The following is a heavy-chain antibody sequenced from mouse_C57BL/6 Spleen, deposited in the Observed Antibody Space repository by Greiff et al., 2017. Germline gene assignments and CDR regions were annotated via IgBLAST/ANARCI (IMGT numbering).Heavy chain of an antibody. J-gene: IGHJ4*01. Sequence: VQLQQSGAELVRPGASVTLSCKASGYTFTDYEMHWVKQTPVHGLAWIGAIDPETGGTAYNQKFKGKATLTADKSSSTAYMQLSSLTSEDSAVYFCARSPYDYDGGDYWGQGTSVTVSS. CDR2: IDPETGGT. CDR3: ARSPYDYDGGDY. V-gene: IGHV1-15*01. D-gene: IGHD2-4*01. CDR1: GYTFTDYE.